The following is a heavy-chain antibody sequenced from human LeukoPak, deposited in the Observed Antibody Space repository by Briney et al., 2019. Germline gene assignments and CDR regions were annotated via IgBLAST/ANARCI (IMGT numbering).Heavy chain of an antibody. J-gene: IGHJ4*02. V-gene: IGHV1-24*01. CDR2: FDPEDGET. CDR3: ARDSNRVRDYDSSGYYYAY. Sequence: ASVKVSCKVSGYTLTELSMHWVRQAPGKGLEWMGGFDPEDGETIYAQKFQGRVTMTEDTSTDTAYMELSSLRSEDTAVYYCARDSNRVRDYDSSGYYYAYWGQGTLVTVSS. CDR1: GYTLTELS. D-gene: IGHD3-22*01.